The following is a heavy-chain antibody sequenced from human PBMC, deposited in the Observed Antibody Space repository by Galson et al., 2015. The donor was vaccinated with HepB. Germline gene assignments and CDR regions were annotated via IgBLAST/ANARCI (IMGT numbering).Heavy chain of an antibody. CDR1: GDTLSELS. D-gene: IGHD6-13*01. V-gene: IGHV1-18*01. CDR2: ISAYNGHT. CDR3: ARALFRTPTAAGMVSGAY. Sequence: SVKVSCKVSGDTLSELSIHWVRQAPGQGLEWMGWISAYNGHTNYTQKLQGRVTMTTDTSTSTAYMELRSLRSDDTAVYYCARALFRTPTAAGMVSGAYWGQGTLVTVSS. J-gene: IGHJ4*02.